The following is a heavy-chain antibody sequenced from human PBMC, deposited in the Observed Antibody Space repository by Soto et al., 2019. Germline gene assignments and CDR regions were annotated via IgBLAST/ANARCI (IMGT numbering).Heavy chain of an antibody. J-gene: IGHJ4*02. V-gene: IGHV3-30*18. CDR1: GFTFSSYG. CDR2: ISYDGSNK. D-gene: IGHD2-2*01. Sequence: PGGSLRLSCAASGFTFSSYGMHWVRQAPGKGLEWVAVISYDGSNKYYADSVKGRFTISRDNSKNTLYLQMNSLRAEDAAVYYCAKDGGYCISTSCSPPDYWGQGTLVTVSS. CDR3: AKDGGYCISTSCSPPDY.